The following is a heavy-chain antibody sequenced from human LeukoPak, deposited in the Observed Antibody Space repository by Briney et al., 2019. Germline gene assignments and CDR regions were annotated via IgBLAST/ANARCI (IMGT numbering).Heavy chain of an antibody. Sequence: CAXXGGSFSNYYXTWIRQPPGKGLEWIGEIDHSGSSHYNPSLKSRVTISVDTSKNQLSLKLSSVTAADTAVYYCARGLEDRISIFGVVKFYYFDFWGQGTLVTVSS. CDR1: GGSFSNYY. CDR3: ARGLEDRISIFGVVKFYYFDF. J-gene: IGHJ4*02. V-gene: IGHV4-34*01. D-gene: IGHD3-3*01. CDR2: IDHSGSS.